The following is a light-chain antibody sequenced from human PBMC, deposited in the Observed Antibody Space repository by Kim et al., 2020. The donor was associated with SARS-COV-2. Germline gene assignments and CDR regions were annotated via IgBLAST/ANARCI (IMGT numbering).Light chain of an antibody. V-gene: IGLV1-44*01. CDR3: SAWDDSLNGFFV. J-gene: IGLJ1*01. CDR2: SSN. CDR1: SSNIGSNT. Sequence: ELTQPPSASGTPGQRVTISCSGSSSNIGSNTVNWYQQLPGMAPRLLIYSSNQRPAGVPDRFSGSKSGTSASLAISGLQSEDEADYYCSAWDDSLNGFFVFGSGTNVTVL.